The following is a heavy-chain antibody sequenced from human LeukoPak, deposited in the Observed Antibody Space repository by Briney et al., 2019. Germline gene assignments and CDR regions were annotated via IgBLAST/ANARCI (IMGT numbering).Heavy chain of an antibody. Sequence: GGSLRLSCAASGFTFSSYAMHWVRQAPGKGLEWVAVISYDGSNKYYADSVKGRFTISRDNSKNTIYLQMNSLRAEDTAVYYCARDSGYDPGPFDYWGQGALVTVSS. CDR3: ARDSGYDPGPFDY. D-gene: IGHD5-12*01. V-gene: IGHV3-30*14. CDR1: GFTFSSYA. CDR2: ISYDGSNK. J-gene: IGHJ4*02.